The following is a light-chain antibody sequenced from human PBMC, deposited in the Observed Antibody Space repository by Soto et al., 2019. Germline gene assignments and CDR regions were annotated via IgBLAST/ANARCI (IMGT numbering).Light chain of an antibody. CDR2: EVT. CDR1: TSDVGGYNY. V-gene: IGLV2-14*01. J-gene: IGLJ1*01. Sequence: QSVLTQPASVSGSLGHSITISCTGPTSDVGGYNYVSWYQQHPGKAPILMIYEVTNRPSGVSNRFSGSKSGNTASLTISGLQVEDEAEYYCGSYTGSITYVFGTGTKVTVL. CDR3: GSYTGSITYV.